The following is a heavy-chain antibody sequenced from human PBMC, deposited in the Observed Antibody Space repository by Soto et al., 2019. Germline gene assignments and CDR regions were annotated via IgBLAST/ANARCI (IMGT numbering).Heavy chain of an antibody. D-gene: IGHD1-26*01. J-gene: IGHJ4*02. CDR3: ARAGLLASGDY. V-gene: IGHV3-74*01. CDR1: GFTFSGFW. CDR2: LSGDGGTT. Sequence: EVQLVESGGGLVQPGGSLRLSCAASGFTFSGFWMYWFRQAPGKGLVWVSGLSGDGGTTTHADSVKGRFTISRDNAKNTLYLQMNSLRVEDTAVYYCARAGLLASGDYWGQGTLVTVSS.